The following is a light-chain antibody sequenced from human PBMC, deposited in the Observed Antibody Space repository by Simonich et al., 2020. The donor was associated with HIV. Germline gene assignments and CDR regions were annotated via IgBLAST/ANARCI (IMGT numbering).Light chain of an antibody. CDR1: SSDIGSYNY. V-gene: IGLV2-14*01. Sequence: QSALTQPASVSGSPGQSITISCTGTSSDIGSYNYVSWYQQHPGKAPKLMIYAVSKRPSGVSNRFSASKSGNTASLTISGLQAKDESDYYCSSYTGSNTVVFGGGTKLTVL. CDR3: SSYTGSNTVV. J-gene: IGLJ2*01. CDR2: AVS.